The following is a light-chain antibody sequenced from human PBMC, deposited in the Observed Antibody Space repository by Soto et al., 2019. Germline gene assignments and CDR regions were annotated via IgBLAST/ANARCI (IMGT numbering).Light chain of an antibody. CDR2: GTS. J-gene: IGKJ1*01. CDR3: QQYVSWM. V-gene: IGKV3-20*01. CDR1: QSISSNH. Sequence: EIVLTQSPGTLSVSPGERATLSCRASQSISSNHLAWYQQKPGQAPRLLIYGTSSRATGIPDRFSGSGSGTDFTLTISRLEPEDSAIYDCQQYVSWMFGPGTNVEIK.